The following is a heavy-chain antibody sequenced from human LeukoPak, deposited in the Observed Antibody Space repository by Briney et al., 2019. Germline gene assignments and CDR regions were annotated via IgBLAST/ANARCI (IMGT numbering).Heavy chain of an antibody. CDR2: MNPNSGNT. CDR1: GYPFISYD. Sequence: ASVKVSCKASGYPFISYDINWVRQATGQGLEWMGWMNPNSGNTGYAQRFQGRVTMTRNTSISTAYMEVSSLRSEDTAMYFCARGRGYSNGWFEADDYWGQGTLVTVSS. J-gene: IGHJ4*02. CDR3: ARGRGYSNGWFEADDY. D-gene: IGHD6-19*01. V-gene: IGHV1-8*01.